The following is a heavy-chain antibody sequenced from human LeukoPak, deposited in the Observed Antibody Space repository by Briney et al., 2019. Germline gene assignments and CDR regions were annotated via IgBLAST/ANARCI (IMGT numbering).Heavy chain of an antibody. Sequence: GGSLRLSCAASGFTFSSYTMHWVRQAPGKGLEYVSAISTNGGSTYYANSVKGRFTISRDNSKNTLYLQMGRLRAEDMAVYYCARQYDRSGYPIDYWGQGTLVTVSS. D-gene: IGHD3-22*01. CDR1: GFTFSSYT. J-gene: IGHJ4*02. CDR2: ISTNGGST. CDR3: ARQYDRSGYPIDY. V-gene: IGHV3-64*01.